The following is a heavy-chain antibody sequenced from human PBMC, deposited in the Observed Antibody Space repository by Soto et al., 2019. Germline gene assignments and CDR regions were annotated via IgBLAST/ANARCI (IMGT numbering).Heavy chain of an antibody. J-gene: IGHJ6*03. V-gene: IGHV3-21*01. CDR3: AREGNDYSYLIIYYMDV. Sequence: GGSLRLSCAASGFTFSSYSMNWVRQAPGKGLEWVSSISSSSSYIYYADSVKGRFTISRDNAKNSLYLQMNSLRAEDTAVYYCAREGNDYSYLIIYYMDVWGKGTTVTVSS. D-gene: IGHD4-4*01. CDR2: ISSSSSYI. CDR1: GFTFSSYS.